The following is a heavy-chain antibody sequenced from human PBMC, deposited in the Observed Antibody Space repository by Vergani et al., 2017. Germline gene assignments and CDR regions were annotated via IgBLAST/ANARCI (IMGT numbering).Heavy chain of an antibody. CDR2: INHSGST. D-gene: IGHD2-2*02. Sequence: QMQLQQWGAGLLKPSETLSLTCAVYGGSLSGYYWSWIRPPPGKGLDWIGEINHSGSTNYKPSGKSRVPISVDTSRNQFSLLRSVTAADTAVDYCARGARRCTSTSGYRVWYVDRWGRGVLVTVSS. V-gene: IGHV4-34*01. CDR3: ARGARRCTSTSGYRVWYVDR. J-gene: IGHJ2*01. CDR1: GGSLSGYY.